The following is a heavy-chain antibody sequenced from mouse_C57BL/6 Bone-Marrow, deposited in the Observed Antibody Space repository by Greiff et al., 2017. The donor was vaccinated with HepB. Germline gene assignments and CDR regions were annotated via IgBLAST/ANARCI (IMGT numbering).Heavy chain of an antibody. Sequence: VKLQQSGAELVKPGASVKISCKASGYAFSSYWMNWVKQRPGKGLEWIGQIYPGDGDTNYNGKFKGKATLTADKSSSTAYMQLSSLTSEDSAVYFCASHSSGYDFDYWGQGTALTVSS. J-gene: IGHJ2*01. CDR3: ASHSSGYDFDY. CDR2: IYPGDGDT. CDR1: GYAFSSYW. D-gene: IGHD3-2*02. V-gene: IGHV1-80*01.